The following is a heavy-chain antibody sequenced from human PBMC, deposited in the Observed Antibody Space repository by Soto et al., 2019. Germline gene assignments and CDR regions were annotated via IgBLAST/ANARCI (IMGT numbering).Heavy chain of an antibody. CDR2: LTPVFGTP. V-gene: IGHV1-69*06. J-gene: IGHJ6*02. CDR3: ARDLPSLEVRSYGMDV. Sequence: GASVKVSCKVSGGTFSSYRFSWGRQAPGQGLEWMGGLTPVFGTPDYAQKFQGRVTVTADRSTNTAYMELSRLTSEDTAVYYCARDLPSLEVRSYGMDVWGQGTTVTVSS. CDR1: GGTFSSYR. D-gene: IGHD3-10*01.